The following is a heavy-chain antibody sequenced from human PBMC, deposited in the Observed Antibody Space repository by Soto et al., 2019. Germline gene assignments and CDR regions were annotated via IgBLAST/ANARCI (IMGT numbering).Heavy chain of an antibody. J-gene: IGHJ4*02. Sequence: GGSLRLSCTSSGFTFSDFHMNLIRQAPGRGLEWISYISTRGSTIHYVDSVKGRFTISRDNAKNSLYLHLNSLRAEDTAVYYCARMAPPIDYWGQGTLVTVSS. CDR2: ISTRGSTI. CDR1: GFTFSDFH. CDR3: ARMAPPIDY. V-gene: IGHV3-11*01. D-gene: IGHD5-12*01.